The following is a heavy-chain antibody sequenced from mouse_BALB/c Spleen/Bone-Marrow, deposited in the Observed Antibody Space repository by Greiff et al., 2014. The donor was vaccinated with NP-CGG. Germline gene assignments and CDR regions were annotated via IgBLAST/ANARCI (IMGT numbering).Heavy chain of an antibody. CDR1: GYTFTSYR. Sequence: VQLQQSXAELVKPGASVKLSCKASGYTFTSYRMHWVKLRPGQGFEWIGEINPSNGGTNYNEKFKRKATLTVDKSSSTAYMQLSSLTSEDSAVYYGTIGGFDYWGQGTTLTVSS. CDR2: INPSNGGT. J-gene: IGHJ2*01. V-gene: IGHV1S16*01. CDR3: TIGGFDY.